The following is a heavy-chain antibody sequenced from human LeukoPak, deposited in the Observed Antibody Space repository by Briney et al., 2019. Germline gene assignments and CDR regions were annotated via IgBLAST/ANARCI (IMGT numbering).Heavy chain of an antibody. CDR2: INHSGST. CDR1: GYSISSTYY. V-gene: IGHV4-38-2*02. D-gene: IGHD2-8*02. CDR3: ARGYWFYFDY. Sequence: SETLSLTCTVSGYSISSTYYWGWIRQPPGKGLEWIGEINHSGSTNYNPSLESRVTISVDTSKNQSSLKLSSVTAADTAVYYCARGYWFYFDYWGQGTPVTVSS. J-gene: IGHJ4*02.